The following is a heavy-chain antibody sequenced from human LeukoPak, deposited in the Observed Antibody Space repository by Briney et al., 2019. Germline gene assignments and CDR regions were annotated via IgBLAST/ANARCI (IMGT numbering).Heavy chain of an antibody. J-gene: IGHJ3*02. D-gene: IGHD6-19*01. CDR3: ARDYSSGWDAFDI. CDR1: GFTFSSYE. Sequence: PGGSLRLSCAASGFTFSSYEMNWVRQAPGKGLEWVSYISSSGSTIYYADSVKGRFTISRDNAKNSLYLQMSSLRAEDTAVYYCARDYSSGWDAFDIWGQGTMVTVSS. V-gene: IGHV3-48*03. CDR2: ISSSGSTI.